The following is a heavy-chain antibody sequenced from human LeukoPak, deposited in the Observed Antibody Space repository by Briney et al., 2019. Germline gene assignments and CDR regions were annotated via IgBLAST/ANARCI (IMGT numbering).Heavy chain of an antibody. V-gene: IGHV3-30*03. D-gene: IGHD6-13*01. CDR2: ISHDGSNN. J-gene: IGHJ3*02. CDR3: ARHSGHSSTNDAFDI. CDR1: GFTFSNYG. Sequence: GGSLRLSCAASGFTFSNYGMHWVRQAPGKGLEWVVVISHDGSNNNYADSVKGRFTISRDNSKNTLYLQMNSLRAEDTAVYYCARHSGHSSTNDAFDIWGQGTMVIVSS.